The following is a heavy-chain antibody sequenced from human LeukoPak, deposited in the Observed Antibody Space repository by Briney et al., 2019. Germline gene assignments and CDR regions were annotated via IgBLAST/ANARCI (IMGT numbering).Heavy chain of an antibody. V-gene: IGHV3-23*01. CDR2: ISGSGDST. CDR1: GFTFSSYA. CDR3: ARDRGYSCGY. J-gene: IGHJ4*02. D-gene: IGHD5-18*01. Sequence: GGSLRLSCAASGFTFSSYAMSWVPQAPGKGLEWVSTISGSGDSTYYADSVKGRFTISRDNSKNTLYLQMNSLRAEDTAVYYCARDRGYSCGYWGQGTLVTVSS.